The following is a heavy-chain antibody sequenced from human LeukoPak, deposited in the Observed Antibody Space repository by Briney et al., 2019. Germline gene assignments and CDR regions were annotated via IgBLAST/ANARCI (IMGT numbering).Heavy chain of an antibody. J-gene: IGHJ4*02. CDR3: ARDRRGYSYGTFDY. Sequence: ASGTLSLICAVSGGSISSSNWWTWVRQPPGKGLEWIGEIYHSGSTNYNPSLKSRVTISVDKSKNQFSLKLSSVTAADTAVYYCARDRRGYSYGTFDYWGQGTLVTVSS. V-gene: IGHV4-4*02. CDR2: IYHSGST. CDR1: GGSISSSNW. D-gene: IGHD5-18*01.